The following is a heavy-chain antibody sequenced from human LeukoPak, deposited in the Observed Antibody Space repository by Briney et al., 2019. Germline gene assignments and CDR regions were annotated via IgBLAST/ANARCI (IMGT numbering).Heavy chain of an antibody. D-gene: IGHD3-10*01. CDR3: ARHAAGYYGMDV. CDR2: INHSGST. Sequence: SETLSLTCTVSGGSISSGDSYWSWIRQPPGKGLEWIGEINHSGSTNYNPSLKSRVTISVDTSKNQFSLKLISVTAADTAVYYCARHAAGYYGMDVWGQGTTVTVSS. J-gene: IGHJ6*02. V-gene: IGHV4-39*01. CDR1: GGSISSGDSY.